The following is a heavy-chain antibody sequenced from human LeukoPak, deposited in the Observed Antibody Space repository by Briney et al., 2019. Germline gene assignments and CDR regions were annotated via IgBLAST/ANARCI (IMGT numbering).Heavy chain of an antibody. CDR1: GGTFSSYA. V-gene: IGHV1-69*04. CDR3: ASIEESSGSYYNSYWFDP. J-gene: IGHJ5*02. CDR2: IIPILGIA. D-gene: IGHD3-10*01. Sequence: ASVKVSCKASGGTFSSYAISWVRQAPGQGLEWMGRIIPILGIADYAQKFQGRATITADKSTSTAYMELSSLRSEDTAVYYCASIEESSGSYYNSYWFDPWGQGTLVTVSS.